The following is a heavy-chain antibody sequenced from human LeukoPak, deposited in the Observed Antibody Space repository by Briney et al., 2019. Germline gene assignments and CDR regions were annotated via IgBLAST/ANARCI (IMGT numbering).Heavy chain of an antibody. D-gene: IGHD3-3*01. V-gene: IGHV1-8*01. CDR2: MNPNSGNT. J-gene: IGHJ4*02. CDR3: ARVAYFHSVGDFWSGYPYYFDY. CDR1: GYTFTSYD. Sequence: ASVKVSCKASGYTFTSYDINCVRQATGQGLEWMGWMNPNSGNTGYAQKFQGRVTMTRNTSISTAYMELSSLRSEDTAVYYCARVAYFHSVGDFWSGYPYYFDYWGQGTLVTVSS.